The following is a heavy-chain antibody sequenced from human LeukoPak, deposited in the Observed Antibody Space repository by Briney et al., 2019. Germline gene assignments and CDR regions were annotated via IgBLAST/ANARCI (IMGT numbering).Heavy chain of an antibody. V-gene: IGHV3-48*01. D-gene: IGHD3-22*01. CDR3: ARYYYDTSGYYLVDY. CDR2: ISSSSSTI. Sequence: GGSLRLSCAASGFTFSSYSMNWVRQAPGKGLEWVSYISSSSSTIYYADSVKGRFTISRDNAKNSLYLQMNSLRAEDTAVYYCARYYYDTSGYYLVDYWGQGTLVTVSS. J-gene: IGHJ4*02. CDR1: GFTFSSYS.